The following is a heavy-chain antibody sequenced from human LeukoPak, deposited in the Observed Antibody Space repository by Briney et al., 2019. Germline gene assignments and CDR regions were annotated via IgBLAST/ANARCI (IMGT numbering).Heavy chain of an antibody. V-gene: IGHV4-4*09. Sequence: SETLSLTCTVSGGSISSYYWNWIRQPPGEGLEWIGYIYSSGSTNYNPSLESRVTISVDTSKNQISLKLSSVTAADTAVYYCARNDILTGYYMGAFDYWGQGTLVTVSS. CDR3: ARNDILTGYYMGAFDY. D-gene: IGHD3-9*01. J-gene: IGHJ4*02. CDR1: GGSISSYY. CDR2: IYSSGST.